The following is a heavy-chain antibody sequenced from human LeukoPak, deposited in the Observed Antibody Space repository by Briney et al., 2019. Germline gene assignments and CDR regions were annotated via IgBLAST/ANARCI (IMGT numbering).Heavy chain of an antibody. D-gene: IGHD2-15*01. Sequence: SETLSLTCTVSGGSISGHYWSWIRQPPGKGLEWIGFIYYSGMTTYNPSLKSRVTISVDMSKNQFSLKLSSVTAADTALYYCARYFCSGGICYHFDYWGQGTLVTVSS. V-gene: IGHV4-59*08. CDR2: IYYSGMT. J-gene: IGHJ4*02. CDR1: GGSISGHY. CDR3: ARYFCSGGICYHFDY.